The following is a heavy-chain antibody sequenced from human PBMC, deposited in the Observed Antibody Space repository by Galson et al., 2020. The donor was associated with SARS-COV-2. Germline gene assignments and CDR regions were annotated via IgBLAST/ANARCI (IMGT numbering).Heavy chain of an antibody. CDR3: ARSYYYDSTGYLMPHGGALQQVDV. Sequence: SETLSLTCTVSGDSINTTSYYWGWIRQPPGGGLEWIGSIFYSGSTYSNASLRSRLTISVDTSKNLFSLRLTSVTAADTAVYYCARSYYYDSTGYLMPHGGALQQVDVWGQGTTVTVSS. D-gene: IGHD3-22*01. CDR1: GDSINTTSYY. CDR2: IFYSGST. V-gene: IGHV4-39*07. J-gene: IGHJ6*02.